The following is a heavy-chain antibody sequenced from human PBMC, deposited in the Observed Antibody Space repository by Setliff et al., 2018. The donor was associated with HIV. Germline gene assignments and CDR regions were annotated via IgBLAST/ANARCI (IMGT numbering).Heavy chain of an antibody. CDR2: IYYSGST. CDR3: ASRVYYYDSSGYLREEGFDP. V-gene: IGHV4-39*01. CDR1: GGSISNSRYY. D-gene: IGHD3-22*01. J-gene: IGHJ5*02. Sequence: PSETLSLTCTVSGGSISNSRYYWSWIRQPPGKGLEWIGSIYYSGSTYYNPSLKSRVTISVDTSKNQFSLKLSSVTAADAAVYYCASRVYYYDSSGYLREEGFDPWGQGTLVTRLL.